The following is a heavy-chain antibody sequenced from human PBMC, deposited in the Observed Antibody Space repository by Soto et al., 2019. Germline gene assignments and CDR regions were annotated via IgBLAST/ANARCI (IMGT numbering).Heavy chain of an antibody. CDR2: IWYDGSNK. CDR3: ARDTFGGHYYYYYYGMDV. Sequence: QVQLVESGGGVVQPGRSLRLSCAASGFTFSSYGMHWVRQAPGKGLEWVAVIWYDGSNKYYADSVKGRFTISRDNSKNTLYLQMNSLRAEDTAVYYCARDTFGGHYYYYYYGMDVWGQGTTVTVSS. D-gene: IGHD3-10*01. CDR1: GFTFSSYG. J-gene: IGHJ6*02. V-gene: IGHV3-33*01.